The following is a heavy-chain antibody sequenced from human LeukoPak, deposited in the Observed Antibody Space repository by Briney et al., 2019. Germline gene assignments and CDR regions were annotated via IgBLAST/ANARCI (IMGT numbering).Heavy chain of an antibody. Sequence: GGSLRLSCAASGFTFSGSAMHWVHQASGKGLEWVGRIRSKANSYATAYAASVKGRFTISRDDSKNTAYLQMNSLKTEDTAVYYCTRHLSEGAIGDYWGQGTLVTVSS. CDR3: TRHLSEGAIGDY. V-gene: IGHV3-73*01. CDR1: GFTFSGSA. CDR2: IRSKANSYAT. D-gene: IGHD2/OR15-2a*01. J-gene: IGHJ4*02.